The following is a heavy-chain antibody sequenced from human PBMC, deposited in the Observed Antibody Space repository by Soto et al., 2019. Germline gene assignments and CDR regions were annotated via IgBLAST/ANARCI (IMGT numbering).Heavy chain of an antibody. CDR3: VRVVAIPGYPDN. CDR1: GGTFSSYA. J-gene: IGHJ4*02. CDR2: IVPIVDTS. D-gene: IGHD5-12*01. V-gene: IGHV1-69*12. Sequence: QVQLVQSGAEVRQPASSVKVSCKTSGGTFSSYAISWVRQAPGQGLEWMGGIVPIVDTSTYAQKFQGRVTITGDESRSTVYMELSSLRSDDPAVYYCVRVVAIPGYPDNWGQGTLVTVSS.